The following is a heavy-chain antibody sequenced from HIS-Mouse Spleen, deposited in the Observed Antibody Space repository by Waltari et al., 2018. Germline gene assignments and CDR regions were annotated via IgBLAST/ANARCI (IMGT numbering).Heavy chain of an antibody. Sequence: QVQLVESGGGVVQPGGSLRLSCAAAGFTFRSYARPWVRQAPGKGLEWVAVISYDGSNKYYADSVKGRFTISRDNSKNTLYLQMNSLRAEDTAVYYCARRRSYFDYWGQGTLVTVSS. V-gene: IGHV3-30-3*01. CDR1: GFTFRSYA. CDR2: ISYDGSNK. CDR3: ARRRSYFDY. J-gene: IGHJ4*02.